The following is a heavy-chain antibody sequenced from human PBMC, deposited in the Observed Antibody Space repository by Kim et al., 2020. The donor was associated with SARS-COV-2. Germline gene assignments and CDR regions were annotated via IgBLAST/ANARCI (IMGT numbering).Heavy chain of an antibody. V-gene: IGHV4-4*09. J-gene: IGHJ3*02. Sequence: NYTPSLKCRVTISVDTSKIRFSLKLSCMAAADTAVYYCARYYYYDRSFDIWGQGTMVTVSS. D-gene: IGHD3-22*01. CDR3: ARYYYYDRSFDI.